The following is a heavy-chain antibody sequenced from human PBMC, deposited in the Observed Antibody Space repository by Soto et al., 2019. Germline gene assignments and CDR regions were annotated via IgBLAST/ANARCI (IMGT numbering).Heavy chain of an antibody. V-gene: IGHV4-34*01. D-gene: IGHD6-19*01. CDR3: ARGRRQCLDRQLYY. CDR2: ITHSGST. CDR1: GGSFSGYY. J-gene: IGHJ4*02. Sequence: QVQLQQWGAGLLKPSETLSLTCAVYGGSFSGYYWSWLRQPPGKGLEWIGEITHSGSTNYNPSLKSQVTISVDTSKNQFSLTLSSGTAADTAVYYCARGRRQCLDRQLYYCGQGPLVTVSS.